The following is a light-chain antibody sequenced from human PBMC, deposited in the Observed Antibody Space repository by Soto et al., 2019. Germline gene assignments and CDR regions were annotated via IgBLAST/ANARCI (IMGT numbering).Light chain of an antibody. CDR3: QHSYSTPPIT. V-gene: IGKV1-39*01. J-gene: IGKJ5*01. Sequence: DIQLTQSPSLLSASIGDRVTITCRASHDISTFLAWYQQKPGKAPKLLIYEASTLQSGVPSRFSGGGSGTDFTLTISSLQPEDFATYYCQHSYSTPPITFGQGTRLEIK. CDR2: EAS. CDR1: HDISTF.